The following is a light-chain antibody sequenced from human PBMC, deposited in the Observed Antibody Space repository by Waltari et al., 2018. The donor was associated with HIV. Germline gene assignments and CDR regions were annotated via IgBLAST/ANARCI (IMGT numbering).Light chain of an antibody. CDR2: HAS. J-gene: IGKJ2*01. V-gene: IGKV1-12*01. CDR3: QQANNFPHT. CDR1: QVIHRD. Sequence: IQMSQSPTSMSTFIGDNVTLICRASQVIHRDLAWYHQKPGKSPQHGIHHASTLQSGVSPRFRASGSGAAFALAIDNLQLEDFATYYCQQANNFPHTFGQGS.